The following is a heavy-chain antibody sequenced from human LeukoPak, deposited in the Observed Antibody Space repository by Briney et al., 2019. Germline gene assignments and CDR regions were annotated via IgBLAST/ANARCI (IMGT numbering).Heavy chain of an antibody. J-gene: IGHJ6*02. D-gene: IGHD6-13*01. CDR1: GFTFTSYA. CDR2: IIGMTGST. Sequence: PGGSLRLSCAASGFTFTSYAMTWVRQAPGKGLEGVSSIIGMTGSTFYPDSVQVRFTISRDNSNNTLYLQMNSLGAEDTAVYYCAKDLPSIAAADDYYYYGMDVWGQGTTVTVSS. V-gene: IGHV3-23*01. CDR3: AKDLPSIAAADDYYYYGMDV.